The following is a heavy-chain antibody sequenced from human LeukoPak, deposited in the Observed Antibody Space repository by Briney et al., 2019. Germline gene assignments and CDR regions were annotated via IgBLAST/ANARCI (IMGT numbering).Heavy chain of an antibody. Sequence: GGSLRLSCAASGFTFSDYYMSWVRQAPGKGLEWVSVIYSGGSTYYADSVKGRFTISRDNSKNTLYLQMNSLRAEDTAVYYCARDQQLLDAFDIWGQGTMVTVSS. CDR3: ARDQQLLDAFDI. V-gene: IGHV3-53*01. D-gene: IGHD6-13*01. J-gene: IGHJ3*02. CDR2: IYSGGST. CDR1: GFTFSDYY.